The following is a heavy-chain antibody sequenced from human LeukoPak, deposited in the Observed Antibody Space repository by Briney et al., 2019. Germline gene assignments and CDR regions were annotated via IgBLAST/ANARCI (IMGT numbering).Heavy chain of an antibody. J-gene: IGHJ5*02. V-gene: IGHV1-2*02. CDR2: INPNSGGT. Sequence: ASVTVSCKASGYTFTGYYMHWVRQAPGQGLEWMGWINPNSGGTNYAQKFQGRVTMTRDTSISTAYMELSRLRSDDTAVYYCARDYDSSGSPHGWFDPWGQGTLVTVSS. CDR1: GYTFTGYY. D-gene: IGHD3-22*01. CDR3: ARDYDSSGSPHGWFDP.